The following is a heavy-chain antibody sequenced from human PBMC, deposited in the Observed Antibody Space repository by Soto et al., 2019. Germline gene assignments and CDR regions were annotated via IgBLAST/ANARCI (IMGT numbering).Heavy chain of an antibody. CDR2: ISDSSGYI. J-gene: IGHJ6*02. D-gene: IGHD2-2*01. CDR3: ARDAYSSSWSDYYYGMDV. Sequence: PGGSLRLSCEASGFSIRSFNMNWVRQAPGKGLEWLSYISDSSGYIYYADSLKGRFTISRDNAKNSLYLEMNSLTDEDTAVYYCARDAYSSSWSDYYYGMDVWGQGTTVTVSS. CDR1: GFSIRSFN. V-gene: IGHV3-48*02.